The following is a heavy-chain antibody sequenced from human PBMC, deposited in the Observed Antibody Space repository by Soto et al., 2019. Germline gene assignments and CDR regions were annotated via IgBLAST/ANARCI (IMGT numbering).Heavy chain of an antibody. D-gene: IGHD3-22*01. Sequence: ESGPTLVNPTETLTLTCTFSGFSLSTSGMRVSWIRQAPGKALEWLARIDWDEDRFHSTSLKTRLTISKDTSKNQVVLTMTKMDPVDTATYYCARMRSDYDSSGLDYWGQGILVTVSS. CDR2: IDWDEDR. CDR3: ARMRSDYDSSGLDY. J-gene: IGHJ4*02. CDR1: GFSLSTSGMR. V-gene: IGHV2-70*04.